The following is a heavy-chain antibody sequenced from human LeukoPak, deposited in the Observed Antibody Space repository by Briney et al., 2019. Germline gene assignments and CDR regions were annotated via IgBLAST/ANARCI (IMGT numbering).Heavy chain of an antibody. V-gene: IGHV4-59*08. J-gene: IGHJ4*02. D-gene: IGHD4/OR15-4a*01. CDR3: ARHAYYNPQDYFDS. Sequence: SETLSLTCTASGGTISSYYWNWIRQPPGKGLEWIGYNYSSGSTDYNPSLKGRVTISVVTSQNHFSLNLTSVTAADTAVYYCARHAYYNPQDYFDSWGQGSLVTVSS. CDR1: GGTISSYY. CDR2: NYSSGST.